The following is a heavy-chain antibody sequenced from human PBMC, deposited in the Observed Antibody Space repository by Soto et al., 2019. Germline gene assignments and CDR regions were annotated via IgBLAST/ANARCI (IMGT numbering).Heavy chain of an antibody. V-gene: IGHV1-18*01. CDR3: ARGRYGDY. CDR2: ISAHNGNT. D-gene: IGHD1-1*01. Sequence: QVHLVQSGAEVKKPGASVKVSCKASGYTFTSYGITWVRQAPGQGLEWMGWISAHNGNTDYAQKLQGRVIVTRDTSTSTASRELRSLRSDDTAVNYCARGRYGDYWGQGALVTVSS. J-gene: IGHJ4*02. CDR1: GYTFTSYG.